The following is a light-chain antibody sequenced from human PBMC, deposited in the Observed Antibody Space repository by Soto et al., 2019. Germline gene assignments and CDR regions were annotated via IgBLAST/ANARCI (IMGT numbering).Light chain of an antibody. CDR1: SSNIGAGYD. CDR2: GNS. J-gene: IGLJ2*01. Sequence: QSVLTQPPSVSGAPGQRVTISCTGSSSNIGAGYDVNWYQQLPGTAPKVLIYGNSNRPSGVPDRFSGSKSGASASLAITGLQAEDEADYYCQSYDSSLSTSVFGGGTKLTGL. CDR3: QSYDSSLSTSV. V-gene: IGLV1-40*01.